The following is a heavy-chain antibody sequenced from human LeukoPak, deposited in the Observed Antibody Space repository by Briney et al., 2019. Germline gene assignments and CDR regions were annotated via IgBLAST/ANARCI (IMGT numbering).Heavy chain of an antibody. J-gene: IGHJ4*02. V-gene: IGHV4-59*01. Sequence: PSETLSLTCTVSGGSISSYYWSWIRQPPGKGLEWIGYIYYSGSTNYNPSLKSRGTISVDTSKNQFSLKLSSVTAADTAVYYCARAYYDILTGYYIDYWGQGTLVTVSS. CDR1: GGSISSYY. CDR3: ARAYYDILTGYYIDY. CDR2: IYYSGST. D-gene: IGHD3-9*01.